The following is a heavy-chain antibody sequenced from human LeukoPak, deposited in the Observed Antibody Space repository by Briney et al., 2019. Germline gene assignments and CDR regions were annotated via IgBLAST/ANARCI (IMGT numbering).Heavy chain of an antibody. V-gene: IGHV1-2*02. CDR3: ARACRSCGDGACSRFDY. CDR2: IKPDSSAT. Sequence: ASVKVSCKASGYTFTAYHIHWLRQAPGQGLEWMGWIKPDSSATKYTQKFQGRVTLTRGTSISTAYLELSRLRSDDTAIYYCARACRSCGDGACSRFDYWGQGTLVTVSS. CDR1: GYTFTAYH. J-gene: IGHJ4*02. D-gene: IGHD2-21*01.